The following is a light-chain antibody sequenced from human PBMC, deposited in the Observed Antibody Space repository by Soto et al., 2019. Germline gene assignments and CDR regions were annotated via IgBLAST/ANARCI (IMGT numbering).Light chain of an antibody. CDR1: SRDVGGYNY. V-gene: IGLV2-8*01. CDR3: SSYAGNSNIV. Sequence: QSALTQPPSASGSPGQSVTFSCTGTSRDVGGYNYVSWYQQHPGKAPKLMIYEVTKRPSGVPDRFSGSKSGNTASLTVSGLQAEDEADYFCSSYAGNSNIVFGGGTKLTVL. J-gene: IGLJ3*02. CDR2: EVT.